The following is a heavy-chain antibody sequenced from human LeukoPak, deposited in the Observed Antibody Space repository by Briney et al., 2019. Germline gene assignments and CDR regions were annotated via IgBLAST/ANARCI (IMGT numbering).Heavy chain of an antibody. V-gene: IGHV1-18*01. CDR2: ISAYNGNT. Sequence: ASVKVSCKASGYTFASYAFSWVRQAPGQGLEWMGWISAYNGNTNYAQKLQGRVIMTTDTSTSTAYMELRSLRSDDTAVYYCVRDLDSSGYYRSDAFDIWGQGTMVTVSS. CDR3: VRDLDSSGYYRSDAFDI. CDR1: GYTFASYA. D-gene: IGHD3-22*01. J-gene: IGHJ3*02.